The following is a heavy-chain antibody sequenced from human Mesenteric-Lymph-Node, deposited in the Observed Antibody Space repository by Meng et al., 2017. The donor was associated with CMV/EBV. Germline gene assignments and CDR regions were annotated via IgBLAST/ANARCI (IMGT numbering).Heavy chain of an antibody. J-gene: IGHJ6*02. CDR2: IYYSGST. CDR1: GGSISGSGYY. Sequence: SETLSLTCTVSGGSISGSGYYWGWIRQSPEKGLEWIASIYYSGSTYYNPSLKSRVTISKDTSMNQFSVKLTSVTAADTAVYYCVRGQLSYYYYYGMDVWGQGTTVTVSS. V-gene: IGHV4-39*07. CDR3: VRGQLSYYYYYGMDV.